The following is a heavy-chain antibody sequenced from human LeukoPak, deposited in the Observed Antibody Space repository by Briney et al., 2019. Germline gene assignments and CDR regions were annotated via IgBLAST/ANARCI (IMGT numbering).Heavy chain of an antibody. CDR3: ARKLGVVVAATGVHWFDP. D-gene: IGHD2-15*01. V-gene: IGHV1-2*02. Sequence: ASVKVSCKASGYTFTGYYMHWVRQAPGQGLEWMGWINPNSGGTNYAQKFQGRVTMTRDTSISTAYMELSRLRSDDTAVYYCARKLGVVVAATGVHWFDPWGQGTLVTVSP. CDR2: INPNSGGT. CDR1: GYTFTGYY. J-gene: IGHJ5*02.